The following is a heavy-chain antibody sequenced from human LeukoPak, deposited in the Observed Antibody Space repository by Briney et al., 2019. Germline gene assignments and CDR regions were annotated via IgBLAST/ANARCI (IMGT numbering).Heavy chain of an antibody. J-gene: IGHJ6*02. CDR2: INSDGSST. D-gene: IGHD1-26*01. CDR1: GFTFGSYW. Sequence: GGSLTLSCAASGFTFGSYWMHWVRQAPGKGLVWVSRINSDGSSTNYADSVKGRFTISRDNANNTLYLQMNSLRAEDTAVYYCARDLSWAPSYAMDVWGQGTTVTVSS. CDR3: ARDLSWAPSYAMDV. V-gene: IGHV3-74*01.